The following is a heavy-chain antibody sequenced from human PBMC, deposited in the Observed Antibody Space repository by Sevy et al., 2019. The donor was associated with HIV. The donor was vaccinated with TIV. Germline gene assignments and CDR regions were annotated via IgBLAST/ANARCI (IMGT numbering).Heavy chain of an antibody. D-gene: IGHD3-16*02. CDR2: INPNSGGT. Sequence: ASVKVSCKASGYTFTGYYMHWVRQAPGQGLEWMGWINPNSGGTNYAQKFQGRVTMTRDTSISTAYMELSRLRSDDTAVYYCARAYDYVWGSYPNYWGQGTLVTVSS. V-gene: IGHV1-2*02. CDR1: GYTFTGYY. J-gene: IGHJ4*02. CDR3: ARAYDYVWGSYPNY.